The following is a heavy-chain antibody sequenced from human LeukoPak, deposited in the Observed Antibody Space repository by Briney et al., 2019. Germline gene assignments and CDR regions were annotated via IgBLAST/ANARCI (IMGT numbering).Heavy chain of an antibody. CDR2: ISNSSSYI. V-gene: IGHV3-21*01. Sequence: GGSLTLSCAASGFTFSSYSRNWVRQAPGNGLELLSSISNSSSYIYYEHSVQGRLTIYRDNAQNSLYLQLNSLSAEDTAVYYCARGEAAGWFDPWGQGTLVTVSS. CDR1: GFTFSSYS. CDR3: ARGEAAGWFDP. J-gene: IGHJ5*02.